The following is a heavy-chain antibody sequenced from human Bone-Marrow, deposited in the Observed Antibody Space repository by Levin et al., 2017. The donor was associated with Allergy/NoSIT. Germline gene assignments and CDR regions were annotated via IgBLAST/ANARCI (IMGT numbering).Heavy chain of an antibody. D-gene: IGHD6-13*01. CDR3: AKGSWYMVY. Sequence: GESLKISCAASGFTFSSYGMHWVRQAPGKGLEWVAVISYDGSNKYYADSVKGRFTISRDNSKNTLYLQMNSLRAEDTAVYYCAKGSWYMVYWGQGTLVTVSS. V-gene: IGHV3-30*18. J-gene: IGHJ4*02. CDR1: GFTFSSYG. CDR2: ISYDGSNK.